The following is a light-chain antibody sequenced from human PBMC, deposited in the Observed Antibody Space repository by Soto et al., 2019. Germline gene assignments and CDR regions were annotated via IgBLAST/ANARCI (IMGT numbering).Light chain of an antibody. CDR3: QQYDTPFPT. Sequence: DTQMTQSPSTLSASVGDRVTITCRASQSISSWLAWYQQRPGRAPQLLICKASTLKSGVPSRFSGGGSGTEFTLTISSLQPDDFATYYCQQYDTPFPTFGQGTKVEI. V-gene: IGKV1-5*03. J-gene: IGKJ1*01. CDR1: QSISSW. CDR2: KAS.